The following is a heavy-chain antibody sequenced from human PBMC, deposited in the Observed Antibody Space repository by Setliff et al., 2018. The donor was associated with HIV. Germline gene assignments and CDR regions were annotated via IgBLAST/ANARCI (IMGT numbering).Heavy chain of an antibody. V-gene: IGHV3-11*04. Sequence: GGSLRLSCAASGFTFSDHYMSWIRQAPGKGLEWVSSISGTATTIYSADSVKGRFTISRDNAKNSLYLQMNSLRVEDTAVYYCARASNSFDIWGQGTMVTVSS. J-gene: IGHJ3*02. CDR3: ARASNSFDI. CDR1: GFTFSDHY. CDR2: ISGTATTI.